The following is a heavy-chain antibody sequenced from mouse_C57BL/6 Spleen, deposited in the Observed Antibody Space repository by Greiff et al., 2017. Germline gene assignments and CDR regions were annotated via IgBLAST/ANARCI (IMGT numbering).Heavy chain of an antibody. CDR1: GFSLSTFGMG. D-gene: IGHD2-1*01. J-gene: IGHJ1*03. CDR3: ARIARGNSHWYFDV. Sequence: QVTLKVSGPGILQPSQTLSLTCSFSGFSLSTFGMGVGWICQPSGKGLVWLAHIGWDDDKYFNPALKRWLTISKDTSKNKVYLKIANVQTADTATYYCARIARGNSHWYFDVWGTGTTVTVSS. CDR2: IGWDDDK. V-gene: IGHV8-8*01.